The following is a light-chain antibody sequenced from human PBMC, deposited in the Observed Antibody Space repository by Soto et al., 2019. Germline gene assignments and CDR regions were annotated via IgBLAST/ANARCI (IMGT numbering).Light chain of an antibody. J-gene: IGLJ1*01. CDR1: SSDIGTYNL. CDR3: CSYAGSSTLYV. CDR2: EVN. V-gene: IGLV2-23*02. Sequence: QSALTQPASVSGSPGQSITISCTGTSSDIGTYNLVSWYQQHPGKAPKLMIYEVNKRPSGVSDRFSGSKSGNTASLTISGLQAEDEADYCCCSYAGSSTLYVFGTGTKVTVL.